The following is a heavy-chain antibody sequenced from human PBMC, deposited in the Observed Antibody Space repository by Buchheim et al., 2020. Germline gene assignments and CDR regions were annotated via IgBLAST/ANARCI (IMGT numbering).Heavy chain of an antibody. D-gene: IGHD2-2*01. CDR3: AREGRRYCSSTSCYLDY. J-gene: IGHJ4*02. CDR2: ISYDGSNK. CDR1: GFTFSSYA. V-gene: IGHV3-30*04. Sequence: QVQLVESGGGVVQPGRSLRLSCAASGFTFSSYAMHWVRQAPGKGLEWVAVISYDGSNKYYADSVKGRFTISRDNSKNTLYLQMNSRRAEDTAVYYWAREGRRYCSSTSCYLDYWGQGTL.